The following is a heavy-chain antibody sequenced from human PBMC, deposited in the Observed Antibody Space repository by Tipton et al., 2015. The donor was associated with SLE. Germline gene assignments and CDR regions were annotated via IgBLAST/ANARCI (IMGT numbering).Heavy chain of an antibody. CDR2: IYHRGGT. D-gene: IGHD3-22*01. J-gene: IGHJ3*02. Sequence: TLSLTCTVSDYSFRSDSYWGWIRQPPGKGLEWIGTIYHRGGTYYNPSLKSRVAISIDTSKNQFSLKLAPVTAADTALYYCARDRRMDSRDNYRPDGFNIWGQGTMVTVSS. V-gene: IGHV4-38-2*02. CDR1: DYSFRSDSY. CDR3: ARDRRMDSRDNYRPDGFNI.